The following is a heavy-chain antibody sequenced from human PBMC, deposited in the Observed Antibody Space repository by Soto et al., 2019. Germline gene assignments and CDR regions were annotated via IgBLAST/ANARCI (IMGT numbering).Heavy chain of an antibody. CDR1: GFTFSSYA. CDR2: ISGSGGST. D-gene: IGHD3-22*01. V-gene: IGHV3-23*01. Sequence: GSLILSCAASGFTFSSYAMSWVRQAPGKGLEWVSAISGSGGSTYYADSVKGRFTISRDNSKNTLYLQMNSLRAEDTAVYYCAKVCYDSSGYYCYWGQGTLVTVSS. J-gene: IGHJ4*02. CDR3: AKVCYDSSGYYCY.